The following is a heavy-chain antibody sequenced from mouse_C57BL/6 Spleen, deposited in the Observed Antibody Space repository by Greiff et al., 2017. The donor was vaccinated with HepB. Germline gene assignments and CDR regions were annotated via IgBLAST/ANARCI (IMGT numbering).Heavy chain of an antibody. CDR1: GFTFSSYA. CDR3: ARRGYSNYEDY. Sequence: EVQLQESGGGLVKPGGSLKLSCAASGFTFSSYAMSWVRQTPEKRLEWVATISDGGSYTYYPDNVKGRFTISRDNAKNNLYLQMSHLKSEDTAMYYCARRGYSNYEDYWGQGTTLTVSS. V-gene: IGHV5-4*01. CDR2: ISDGGSYT. J-gene: IGHJ2*01. D-gene: IGHD2-5*01.